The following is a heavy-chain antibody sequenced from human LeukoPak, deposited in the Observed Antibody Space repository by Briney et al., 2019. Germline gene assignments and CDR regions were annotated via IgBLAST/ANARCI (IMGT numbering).Heavy chain of an antibody. Sequence: PGGSLRLSCAASGFTFSSYEMNWVRQAPGKGLEWIGYIYYSGSTNYNPSLKSRVTISVDTSKNQFSLKLSSVTAADTAVYYCARDSYSGGGYYYYYMDVWGKGTTVTVSS. J-gene: IGHJ6*03. D-gene: IGHD2-15*01. V-gene: IGHV4-59*01. CDR3: ARDSYSGGGYYYYYMDV. CDR1: GFTFSSYE. CDR2: IYYSGST.